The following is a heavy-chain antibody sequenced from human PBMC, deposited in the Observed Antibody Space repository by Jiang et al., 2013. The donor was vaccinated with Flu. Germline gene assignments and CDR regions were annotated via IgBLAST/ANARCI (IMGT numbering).Heavy chain of an antibody. CDR3: ATRRGYSYRSFHY. V-gene: IGHV4-34*01. CDR1: FY. CDR2: IDHSATT. Sequence: FYWSWIRQPPGKRLEWIGEIDHSATTNYNPSLRSRVTISLDTSKKQFSLSLSSVTAADTAMYYCATRRGYSYRSFHYWGQGTLVTVSS. J-gene: IGHJ4*02. D-gene: IGHD5-18*01.